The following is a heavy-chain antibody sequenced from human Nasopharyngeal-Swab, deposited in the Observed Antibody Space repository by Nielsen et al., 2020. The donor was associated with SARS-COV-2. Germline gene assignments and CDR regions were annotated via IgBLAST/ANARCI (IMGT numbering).Heavy chain of an antibody. CDR2: ISSSGSTR. D-gene: IGHD1-26*01. Sequence: GESLKISCAASGFTFSSYEMNWVRQAPGKGLEWVSYISSSGSTRYYADSVKGRFTISRDNAKNSLYLQMNSLRAEDTAVYYYARDKLGGGLGYYYGMDVWGQGTTVTVSS. CDR3: ARDKLGGGLGYYYGMDV. CDR1: GFTFSSYE. V-gene: IGHV3-48*03. J-gene: IGHJ6*02.